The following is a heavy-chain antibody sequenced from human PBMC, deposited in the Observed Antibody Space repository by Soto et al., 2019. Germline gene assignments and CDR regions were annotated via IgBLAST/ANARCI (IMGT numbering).Heavy chain of an antibody. D-gene: IGHD1-26*01. Sequence: ASVKVSCKASGYTFTTYYIHWVRQAPGQGLEWMGIINPSAGDTSYAQKFQGRVTMTRDTSTSTVYMELSSLRSEDTAVYFCARYSGNYYFDYWGQGTLVTVSS. CDR3: ARYSGNYYFDY. CDR1: GYTFTTYY. J-gene: IGHJ4*02. CDR2: INPSAGDT. V-gene: IGHV1-46*01.